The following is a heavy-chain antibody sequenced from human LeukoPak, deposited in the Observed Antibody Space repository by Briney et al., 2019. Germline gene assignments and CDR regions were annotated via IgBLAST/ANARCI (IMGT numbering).Heavy chain of an antibody. CDR1: GFTFSSYG. Sequence: GGSLRLSCAASGFTFSSYGMHWVRQAPGKGLEWVAVISYDGSNKYYADSVKGRFTISRDNSKNTLYLQMNSLRAEDTAVYYCARDKWIAVAGTYYYYYGMDVWGQGTTVTVSS. CDR2: ISYDGSNK. D-gene: IGHD6-19*01. CDR3: ARDKWIAVAGTYYYYYGMDV. V-gene: IGHV3-30*03. J-gene: IGHJ6*02.